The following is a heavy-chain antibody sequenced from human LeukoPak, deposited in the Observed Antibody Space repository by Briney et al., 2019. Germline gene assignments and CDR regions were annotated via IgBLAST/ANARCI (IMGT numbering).Heavy chain of an antibody. CDR1: GFTFGKYW. CDR3: ARDDHYGGNSDY. V-gene: IGHV3-7*01. J-gene: IGHJ4*02. D-gene: IGHD4-23*01. CDR2: IKLDGSEK. Sequence: GGSLRLSCVASGFTFGKYWMSWVRQAPGKGLEWVANIKLDGSEKNYVDSVKGRFTISRDNTKNSLYLQMNSLRAEDTAIYYCARDDHYGGNSDYWGQGTLVTVSS.